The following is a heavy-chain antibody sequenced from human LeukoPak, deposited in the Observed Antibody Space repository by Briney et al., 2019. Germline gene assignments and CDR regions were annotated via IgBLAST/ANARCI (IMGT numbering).Heavy chain of an antibody. CDR2: IYYSGST. CDR3: ARGYQLLSILGY. CDR1: GGSISSGDYY. V-gene: IGHV4-30-4*08. J-gene: IGHJ4*02. D-gene: IGHD2-2*01. Sequence: SQTLSLTCTVSGGSISSGDYYWSWLRQPPGKGLEWIGYIYYSGSTYYNPSLKSRVTISVDTSKNQFSLKLSSVSAADTAVYYCARGYQLLSILGYWGQGTLVTVSS.